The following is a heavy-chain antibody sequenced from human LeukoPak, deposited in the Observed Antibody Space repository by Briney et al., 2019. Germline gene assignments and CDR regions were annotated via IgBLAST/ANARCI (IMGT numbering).Heavy chain of an antibody. CDR1: GGSISSYY. CDR3: ARELENYYDSSGYYYD. CDR2: IYSSGST. D-gene: IGHD3-22*01. J-gene: IGHJ4*02. V-gene: IGHV4-4*07. Sequence: KPSETLSLTCTVSGGSISSYYWSWIRQPAGKGLEWIGRIYSSGSTNHNPSLKSRVTMSVDTSQNQFSLRLSSVTAADTAVYYCARELENYYDSSGYYYDWGQGTLVTVSS.